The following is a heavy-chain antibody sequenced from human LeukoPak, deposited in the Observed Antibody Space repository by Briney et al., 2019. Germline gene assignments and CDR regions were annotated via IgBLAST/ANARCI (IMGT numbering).Heavy chain of an antibody. CDR2: ISWDSGSS. J-gene: IGHJ3*01. D-gene: IGHD1-1*01. CDR3: VKDQRLELHLYNFDV. CDR1: GFSLFSYT. Sequence: GGSLRLSCAAPGFSLFSYTIHWVRQAPGKGLAWVSSISWDSGSSVYADSVKGRFTISRDNAKNSLYLQMNSLRPEDTALYYSVKDQRLELHLYNFDVWGKGTMVTVSS. V-gene: IGHV3-9*01.